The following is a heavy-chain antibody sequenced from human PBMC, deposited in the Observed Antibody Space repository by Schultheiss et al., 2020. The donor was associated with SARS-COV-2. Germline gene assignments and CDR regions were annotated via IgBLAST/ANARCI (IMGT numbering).Heavy chain of an antibody. Sequence: SQTLSLTCTVSGGSIYNYYWSWIRQPPGKGLEWIGYISYSGSTNYNPSLKSRVTVSVDTSKNQFSLKLRSVTPADTAVYFYARDGYSYGTFGYWGQGTLVTVSS. J-gene: IGHJ4*02. D-gene: IGHD5-18*01. CDR1: GGSIYNYY. CDR2: ISYSGST. CDR3: ARDGYSYGTFGY. V-gene: IGHV4-59*01.